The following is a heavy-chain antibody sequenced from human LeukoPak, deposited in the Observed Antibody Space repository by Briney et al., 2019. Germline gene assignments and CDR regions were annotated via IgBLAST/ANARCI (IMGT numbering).Heavy chain of an antibody. CDR3: ARISRLVSFDY. J-gene: IGHJ4*02. Sequence: GGSLRLSCAASGFSFSSYGMNWVRQAPGKGLEWVSSINGRSSFIQYADSVKGRFTIYRDNARNSLYLQMNGLGAEDTAVYYCARISRLVSFDYWGQGILVSVSS. D-gene: IGHD2-21*01. V-gene: IGHV3-21*01. CDR1: GFSFSSYG. CDR2: INGRSSFI.